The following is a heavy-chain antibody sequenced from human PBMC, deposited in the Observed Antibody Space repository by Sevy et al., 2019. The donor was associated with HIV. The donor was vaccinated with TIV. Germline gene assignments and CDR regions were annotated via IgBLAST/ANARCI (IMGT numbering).Heavy chain of an antibody. Sequence: GGSLRLSCAASGFTFSANWLNWVRQPPGKGLGWVANIKGDGSDKHYVDSVEGRFTISRDNAKNLLYLQMNSLRVEDTAVYYCAHETFGRFESWGQGTLVTVSS. CDR3: AHETFGRFES. J-gene: IGHJ4*02. CDR2: IKGDGSDK. D-gene: IGHD3-16*01. CDR1: GFTFSANW. V-gene: IGHV3-7*01.